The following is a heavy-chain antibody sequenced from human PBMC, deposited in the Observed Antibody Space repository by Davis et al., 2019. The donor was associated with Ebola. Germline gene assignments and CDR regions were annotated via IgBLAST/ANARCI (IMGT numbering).Heavy chain of an antibody. CDR2: ISSSSSYI. J-gene: IGHJ5*02. CDR1: GFTFSSYS. V-gene: IGHV3-21*01. Sequence: GESLKISCAASGFTFSSYSMNWVRQAPGKGLEWVSSISSSSSYIYYADSVKGRFTISRDNAKNSLYLQMNSLRAEDTAVYYCARDSMAPAATPNWFDPWGQGTLVTVSS. CDR3: ARDSMAPAATPNWFDP. D-gene: IGHD2-15*01.